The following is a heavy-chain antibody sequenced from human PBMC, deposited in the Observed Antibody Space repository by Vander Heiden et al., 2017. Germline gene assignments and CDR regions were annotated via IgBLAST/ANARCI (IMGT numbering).Heavy chain of an antibody. CDR2: ISWNSGSI. V-gene: IGHV3-9*01. CDR3: AKDTEYSSGWQSRMDV. CDR1: GFTCDDYA. J-gene: IGHJ6*02. Sequence: EVQLVESGVGLVQPGRSLRLSCAASGFTCDDYAMHWVRQAPGKGLEWVSGISWNSGSIGYADSVKGRFTISRDNAKNSLYLQMNSLRAEDTALYYCAKDTEYSSGWQSRMDVWGQGTTVTVSS. D-gene: IGHD6-19*01.